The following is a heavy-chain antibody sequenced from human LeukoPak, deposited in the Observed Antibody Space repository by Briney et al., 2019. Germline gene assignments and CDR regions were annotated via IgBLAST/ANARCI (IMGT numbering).Heavy chain of an antibody. J-gene: IGHJ6*03. CDR1: GGSISSYY. V-gene: IGHV4-59*12. CDR2: IYYDGST. D-gene: IGHD1-1*01. Sequence: SETLSLTCTVSGGSISSYYWSWIRQPPGKGLEWIGYIYYDGSTNYNPSLKSRLTISVDTSKNQFSLKLSSVTAADTAVYYCAGTETHYYYYYMDVWGKGTTVTISS. CDR3: AGTETHYYYYYMDV.